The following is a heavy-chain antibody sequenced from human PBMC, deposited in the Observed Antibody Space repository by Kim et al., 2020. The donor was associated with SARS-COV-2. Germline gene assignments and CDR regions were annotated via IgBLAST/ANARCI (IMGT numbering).Heavy chain of an antibody. J-gene: IGHJ4*02. CDR1: GGSFSGYY. CDR2: INHSGST. CDR3: AILPLMVPGAGFDY. Sequence: SETLSLTCAVYGGSFSGYYWSWIRQPPGKGLEWIGEINHSGSTNYNPSLKSRVTISVDTSKNQFSLKLSSVTAADTAVYYCAILPLMVPGAGFDYWGQGT. V-gene: IGHV4-34*01. D-gene: IGHD3-10*01.